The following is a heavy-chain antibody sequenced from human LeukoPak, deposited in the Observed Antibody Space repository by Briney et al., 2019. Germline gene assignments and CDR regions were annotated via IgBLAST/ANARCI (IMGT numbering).Heavy chain of an antibody. V-gene: IGHV4-39*01. J-gene: IGHJ4*02. CDR1: GGSLSSSSYY. CDR3: ARQRGTGYYFDY. Sequence: SETLSLTCTVSGGSLSSSSYYWGWIRQPPGKGLEWIGSIYYSGSTYYNPSLKSRVTISVDTSKNQFSLKLSSVTAADTAVYYCARQRGTGYYFDYWGQGTLVTVSS. CDR2: IYYSGST.